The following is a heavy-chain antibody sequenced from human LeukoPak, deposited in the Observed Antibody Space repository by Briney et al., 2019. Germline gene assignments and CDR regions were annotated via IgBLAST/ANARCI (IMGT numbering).Heavy chain of an antibody. J-gene: IGHJ5*02. CDR1: GGSISSSSYY. CDR2: IYYSGST. V-gene: IGHV4-39*01. Sequence: SETLSLTCTVSGGSISSSSYYWGWIRQPPGKGLEWIGSIYYSGSTYYNPSLKSRVTISVDTSKNHFSLKLSSVTAADTAVSYCAKRITIVGVVIRAWYGRWGQGTLVTVSS. D-gene: IGHD3-3*01. CDR3: AKRITIVGVVIRAWYGR.